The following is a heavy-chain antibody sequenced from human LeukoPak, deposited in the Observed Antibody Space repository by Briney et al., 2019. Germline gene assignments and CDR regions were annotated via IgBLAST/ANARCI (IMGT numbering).Heavy chain of an antibody. CDR2: THYSGST. Sequence: ASETLSLTCSVFGGSITRYYWSWIRQPPGKGLEWIGYTHYSGSTNYNPSLKSRVIISVDTSENQLSLKLSSVTAADTAVYYCARDLDNSGWYVFDYWGQGNLVTASS. D-gene: IGHD6-19*01. V-gene: IGHV4-59*01. J-gene: IGHJ4*02. CDR1: GGSITRYY. CDR3: ARDLDNSGWYVFDY.